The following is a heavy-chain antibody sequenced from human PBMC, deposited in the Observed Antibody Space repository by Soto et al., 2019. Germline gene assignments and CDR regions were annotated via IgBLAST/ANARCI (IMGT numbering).Heavy chain of an antibody. CDR1: GGSISSANYF. V-gene: IGHV4-31*03. D-gene: IGHD2-21*02. J-gene: IGHJ4*02. CDR2: ISYSGGT. Sequence: LSLTCTVSGGSISSANYFWTWIRQHPERGLELIGYISYSGGTYYNPSLKSRIIISVDTSKNQFSLKLSSVTAADTAVYYCARGVTYCGADCYLYYFDYWGQGALVTVSS. CDR3: ARGVTYCGADCYLYYFDY.